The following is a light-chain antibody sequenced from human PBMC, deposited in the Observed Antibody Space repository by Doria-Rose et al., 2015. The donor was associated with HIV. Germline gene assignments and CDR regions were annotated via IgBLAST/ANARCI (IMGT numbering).Light chain of an antibody. CDR1: QSFSSTY. J-gene: IGKJ1*01. CDR2: DGS. CDR3: HQYGTSWT. Sequence: TQSPGTLSLSPGERATLSYRASQSFSSTYLAWYQQKPGQAPSLLIYDGSTRATGIPDRFSASGSGTDFTLTINRLEPEDFALYYCHQYGTSWTFGQGTKVEI. V-gene: IGKV3-20*01.